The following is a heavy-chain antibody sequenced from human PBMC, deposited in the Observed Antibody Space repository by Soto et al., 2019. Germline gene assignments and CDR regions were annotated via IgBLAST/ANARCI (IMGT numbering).Heavy chain of an antibody. CDR1: GFTFSSYA. J-gene: IGHJ6*02. Sequence: QVQLVESGGGVVQPGRSLRLSCAASGFTFSSYAMHWVRQAPGKGLEWVAVISYDGSNKYYADSVKGRFTISRDNSKNTLYLQMNSLRAEDTAVYYCARDVREQSFYYYGMDVWGQGTTVTVSS. CDR3: ARDVREQSFYYYGMDV. CDR2: ISYDGSNK. V-gene: IGHV3-30-3*01. D-gene: IGHD1-26*01.